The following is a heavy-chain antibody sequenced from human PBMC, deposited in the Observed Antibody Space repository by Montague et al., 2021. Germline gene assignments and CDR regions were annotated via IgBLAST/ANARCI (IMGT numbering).Heavy chain of an antibody. V-gene: IGHV4-59*08. CDR2: MFYSGTT. J-gene: IGHJ5*02. CDR3: AKQDYFDSSSSYQGFDP. D-gene: IGHD3-22*01. Sequence: SETLSLTCTVSGGSFCDSYWSWIRQPPGKGLEWLGSMFYSGTTNYNPSLKSRVTISIDTSTNQFSLKLSSVTAADTAVYYCAKQDYFDSSSSYQGFDPWGQGTLVTVSS. CDR1: GGSFCDSY.